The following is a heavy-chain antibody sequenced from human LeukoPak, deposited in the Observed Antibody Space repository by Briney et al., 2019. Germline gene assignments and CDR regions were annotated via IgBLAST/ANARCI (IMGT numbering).Heavy chain of an antibody. J-gene: IGHJ6*03. CDR3: TTSPTYYYYYYMDV. Sequence: GGSLRLSCAAYGFAFSNAWMSWVRQAPGKGLEWVGRIKSKTDGGTTDYAAPVKGRFTISRDDSKNTLYLQMNSLKTEDTAVYYCTTSPTYYYYYYMDVWGKGTTVTISS. CDR2: IKSKTDGGTT. V-gene: IGHV3-15*01. CDR1: GFAFSNAW. D-gene: IGHD4-17*01.